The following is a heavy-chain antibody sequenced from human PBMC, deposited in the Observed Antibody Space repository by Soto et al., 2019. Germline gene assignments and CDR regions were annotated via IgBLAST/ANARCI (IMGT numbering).Heavy chain of an antibody. V-gene: IGHV4-34*01. J-gene: IGHJ6*02. Sequence: SETLSLTGAVYGGSFSGYYLSWILQPPGKGLEWIGEINHSGSTNYNPSLESRVTISVDASKNQFSLKLRSVTAADTAVYYCARLRALDGDAYYYYGMDVWGQGTTVTVSS. CDR3: ARLRALDGDAYYYYGMDV. D-gene: IGHD3-10*01. CDR2: INHSGST. CDR1: GGSFSGYY.